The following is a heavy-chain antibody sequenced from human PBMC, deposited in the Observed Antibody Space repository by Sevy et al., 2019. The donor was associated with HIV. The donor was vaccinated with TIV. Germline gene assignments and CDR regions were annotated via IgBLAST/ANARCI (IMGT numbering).Heavy chain of an antibody. J-gene: IGHJ4*02. V-gene: IGHV1-69*13. CDR2: IIPIFGTA. Sequence: ASMKVSCKASGGTFSSYAISWVRQAPGQGLEWMGGIIPIFGTANYAQKFQGRVTITADESTSTAYMELSSLRSEDTAVYYCARVRLGYCSGGSCFLGYFDYWGQGTLVTVSS. D-gene: IGHD2-15*01. CDR3: ARVRLGYCSGGSCFLGYFDY. CDR1: GGTFSSYA.